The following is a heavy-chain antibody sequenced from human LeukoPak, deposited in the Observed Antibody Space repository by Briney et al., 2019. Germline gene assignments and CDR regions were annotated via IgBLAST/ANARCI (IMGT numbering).Heavy chain of an antibody. CDR2: IKPNSGDT. D-gene: IGHD1-14*01. J-gene: IGHJ4*02. Sequence: ASVKVSCKTSGYTLTDYHIHWVREAPGQGLEWMAWIKPNSGDTYYAQKFHGRVSVTRDTSMSTVYMELSSLRSDDTALYYCARLFIESAGNIKYFDNWGQGALVTVSS. CDR3: ARLFIESAGNIKYFDN. CDR1: GYTLTDYH. V-gene: IGHV1-2*02.